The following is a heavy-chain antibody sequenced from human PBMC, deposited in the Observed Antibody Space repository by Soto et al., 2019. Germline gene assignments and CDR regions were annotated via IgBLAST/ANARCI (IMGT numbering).Heavy chain of an antibody. CDR3: ASVRYGILDY. V-gene: IGHV4-59*01. Sequence: SETLSLTCTVSGGSISSYYWSWIRQPPGKGLEWIGYIYYSGSTNYNPSLKSRVTISVDTSKNQFSLKLSSVTAADTAVYYCASVRYGILDYWGQGTLVTVSS. J-gene: IGHJ4*02. CDR2: IYYSGST. CDR1: GGSISSYY. D-gene: IGHD1-20*01.